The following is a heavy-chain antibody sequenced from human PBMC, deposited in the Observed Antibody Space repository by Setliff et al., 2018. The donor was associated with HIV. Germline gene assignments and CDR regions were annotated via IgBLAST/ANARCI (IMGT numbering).Heavy chain of an antibody. Sequence: PSETLSLTCTVSADSLRSHYWNWIRHPAGKGLEWIGRFQSSGRTNYNPSLKSRVTIAVDTSKNQFSLKLNSVTAADTAVYYCARIIMPRGGAFEIWGQGTMVTVSS. CDR3: ARIIMPRGGAFEI. CDR1: ADSLRSHY. D-gene: IGHD3-10*01. CDR2: FQSSGRT. J-gene: IGHJ3*02. V-gene: IGHV4-4*07.